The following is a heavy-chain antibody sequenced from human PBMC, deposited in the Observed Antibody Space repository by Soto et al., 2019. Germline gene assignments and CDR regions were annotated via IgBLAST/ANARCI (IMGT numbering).Heavy chain of an antibody. V-gene: IGHV4-39*01. D-gene: IGHD3-3*01. CDR2: SFYRGST. CDR1: GGSISSRSHY. CDR3: ATADGFGVVTPFFEY. J-gene: IGHJ4*02. Sequence: QLQLQESGPGLVKPSETLSLTCTVSGGSISSRSHYWGWIRQSPGKHLEWIGSSFYRGSTHYNPSLKTRVTISVDTSKNQVSLKLYSVTAADTAVYYCATADGFGVVTPFFEYWGQGILGTVSS.